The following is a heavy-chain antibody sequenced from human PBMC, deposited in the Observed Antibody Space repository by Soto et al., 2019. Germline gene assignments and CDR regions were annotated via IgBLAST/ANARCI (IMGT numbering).Heavy chain of an antibody. V-gene: IGHV3-23*01. CDR1: GFTFSSYS. J-gene: IGHJ6*02. Sequence: EVQLLASGGGLVQPGGSLRLSCAASGFTFSSYSMSWVRQAPGKGLEWVSGFRTGGDDATTYYADSVKGRFTISRDNSKNTLYLQMNSLRAEDTAVYYCARDSYSSSHYYYGMDVCGQGTTVTVSS. D-gene: IGHD6-6*01. CDR3: ARDSYSSSHYYYGMDV. CDR2: FRTGGDDATT.